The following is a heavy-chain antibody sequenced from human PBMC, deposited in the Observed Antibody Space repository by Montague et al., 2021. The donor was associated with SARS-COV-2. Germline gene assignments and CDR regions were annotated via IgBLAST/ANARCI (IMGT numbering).Heavy chain of an antibody. CDR3: ALYYYESHGYYMKIY. CDR1: GFSLSTRGMR. CDR2: MDWDDEK. J-gene: IGHJ4*02. Sequence: PALVKPTQTLTLTCTFSGFSLSTRGMRASWIRQPPGKALEWLARMDWDDEKFYSTSLKTRLSISKDTSKNQVVLTMTNMDRVDTATYYCALYYYESHGYYMKIYWGQGTLVTVSS. D-gene: IGHD3-22*01. V-gene: IGHV2-70*04.